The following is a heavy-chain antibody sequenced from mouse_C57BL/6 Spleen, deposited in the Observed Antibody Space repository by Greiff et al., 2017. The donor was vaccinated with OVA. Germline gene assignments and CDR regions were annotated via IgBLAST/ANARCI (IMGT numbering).Heavy chain of an antibody. D-gene: IGHD2-12*01. CDR3: ARNYTQFAY. Sequence: VHLVESGPELVKPGASVKISCKASGYAFSSSWMNWVKQRPGKGLEWIGRIYPGDGDTNYNGKFKGKATLTADKSSSTAYMQLSSLTSEDSAVYFCARNYTQFAYWGQGTLVTVSA. V-gene: IGHV1-82*01. CDR2: IYPGDGDT. J-gene: IGHJ3*01. CDR1: GYAFSSSW.